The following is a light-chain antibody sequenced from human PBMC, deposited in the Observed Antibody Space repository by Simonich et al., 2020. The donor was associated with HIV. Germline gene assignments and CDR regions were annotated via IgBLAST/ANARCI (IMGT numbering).Light chain of an antibody. CDR3: QQYNNYRT. Sequence: DIQMTQSPSTLPASVGDRVTITSRASQSVSSWVAWYQKKPGKAPKLLIYKASTLESGVPLRFSGSGFGTEFTLTISSLQPDDFATYYCQQYNNYRTFGQGTKVEIK. CDR1: QSVSSW. CDR2: KAS. J-gene: IGKJ1*01. V-gene: IGKV1-5*03.